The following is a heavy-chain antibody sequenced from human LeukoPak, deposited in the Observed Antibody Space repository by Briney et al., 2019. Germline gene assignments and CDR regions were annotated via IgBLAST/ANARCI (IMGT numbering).Heavy chain of an antibody. D-gene: IGHD3-22*01. Sequence: AGGSLRLSCAASGFTFSSYGMHWVRQAPGKGLEWVAVISYDGSNKYYADSVKGRFTISRDNSKNTLYLQMNSLRAEDTAVYYCAKDSMIDQYFQHWGQGTLVTVSS. V-gene: IGHV3-30*18. CDR1: GFTFSSYG. J-gene: IGHJ1*01. CDR2: ISYDGSNK. CDR3: AKDSMIDQYFQH.